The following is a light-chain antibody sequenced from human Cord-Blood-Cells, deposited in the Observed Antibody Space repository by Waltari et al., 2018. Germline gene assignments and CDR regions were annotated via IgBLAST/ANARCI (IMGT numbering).Light chain of an antibody. Sequence: EIVLTQSPATLSLSPGERATLSCRASQSVSSYLAWYQQKPGQAPRLLIYDASNRATGIPARFSGSGSGTDFTLTISSLEPEDFAVYYCQQYYSTSYTFGQGTKLEIK. CDR3: QQYYSTSYT. CDR2: DAS. V-gene: IGKV3-11*01. J-gene: IGKJ2*01. CDR1: QSVSSY.